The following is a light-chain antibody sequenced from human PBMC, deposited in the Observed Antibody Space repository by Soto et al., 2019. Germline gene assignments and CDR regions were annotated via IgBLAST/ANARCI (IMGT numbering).Light chain of an antibody. V-gene: IGKV3-15*01. J-gene: IGKJ2*01. Sequence: EIVMTQSPVILSVSPGERATLSCRASQNVNSDLAWYQQKPGQAPRILLYGASTRPTDIPARISGSGSGTDFTRSNSSLQSEEFAVYYGQQYNKWPLLYTFGQGTKLEI. CDR3: QQYNKWPLLYT. CDR1: QNVNSD. CDR2: GAS.